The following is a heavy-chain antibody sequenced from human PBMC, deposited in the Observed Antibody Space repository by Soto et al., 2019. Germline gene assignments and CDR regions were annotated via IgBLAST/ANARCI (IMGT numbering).Heavy chain of an antibody. Sequence: QITLKESGPTLVKPTQTLTLTCTFSGFSLSTTGVGVGWIRQPPGKALEWLALIYWDDDKRYSPSLKSRLTITKDTSKHPVVLRMANMDPVDPATYYCAHSPPPTVTTSAEYFQHWGQGTLVNVSS. J-gene: IGHJ1*01. CDR1: GFSLSTTGVG. CDR2: IYWDDDK. CDR3: AHSPPPTVTTSAEYFQH. V-gene: IGHV2-5*02. D-gene: IGHD4-17*01.